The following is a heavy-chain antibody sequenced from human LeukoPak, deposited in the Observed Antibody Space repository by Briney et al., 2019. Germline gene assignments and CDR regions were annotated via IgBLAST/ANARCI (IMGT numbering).Heavy chain of an antibody. V-gene: IGHV3-20*04. D-gene: IGHD6-13*01. CDR2: INWNGGST. CDR3: ARSPYSSSLYYFDY. CDR1: GFTFDDYG. J-gene: IGHJ4*02. Sequence: PGGSLRLSCAASGFTFDDYGMSWVRQAPGKGLEWVSGINWNGGSTGYADSVKGRFTISRDNAKNSLYLQMNSLRAEDTALYYCARSPYSSSLYYFDYWGQGTLVTVSS.